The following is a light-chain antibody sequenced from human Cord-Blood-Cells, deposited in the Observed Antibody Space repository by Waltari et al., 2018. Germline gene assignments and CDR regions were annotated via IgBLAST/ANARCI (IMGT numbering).Light chain of an antibody. J-gene: IGKJ2*01. V-gene: IGKV2-28*01. CDR1: QSLLHSNGYNY. CDR2: LVS. Sequence: IVMTQSPLSLSVTPGEPASISCRSSQSLLHSNGYNYLDWYLQKPGQSPQLLIYLVSNRASGVPDRFSGRGSGTDFTLKISRVEAEDVGVYYCMQALQAPYTFGQGTKLEIK. CDR3: MQALQAPYT.